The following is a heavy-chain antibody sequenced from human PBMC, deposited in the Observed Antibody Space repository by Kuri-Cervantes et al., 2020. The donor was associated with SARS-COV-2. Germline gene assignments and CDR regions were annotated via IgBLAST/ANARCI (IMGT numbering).Heavy chain of an antibody. D-gene: IGHD2-21*01. CDR1: GFTFSSVD. J-gene: IGHJ4*02. Sequence: GGSLRLSCAASGFTFSSVDMHWVRQAPGKGLEWVTFISSDGKNKKCMASGKGRFTISRDNSQNTLHLQMKSLRDEDTAIYYCAKDRAGVHDFWGQGTLVTVSS. CDR3: AKDRAGVHDF. CDR2: ISSDGKNK. V-gene: IGHV3-30*18.